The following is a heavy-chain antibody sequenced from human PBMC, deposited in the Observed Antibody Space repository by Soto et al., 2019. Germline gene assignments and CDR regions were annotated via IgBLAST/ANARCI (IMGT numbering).Heavy chain of an antibody. Sequence: GGSLRLSCAASGFTFSSYDMHWVRQATGKGLEWVSAIGTAGDTYYPGSVKGRFTISRENAKNSLYLQMNSLRAEDTAVYYCARGRKRGYSSSPGVHGAFDIWGQGTMVTVSS. CDR1: GFTFSSYD. CDR2: IGTAGDT. CDR3: ARGRKRGYSSSPGVHGAFDI. V-gene: IGHV3-13*01. D-gene: IGHD6-6*01. J-gene: IGHJ3*02.